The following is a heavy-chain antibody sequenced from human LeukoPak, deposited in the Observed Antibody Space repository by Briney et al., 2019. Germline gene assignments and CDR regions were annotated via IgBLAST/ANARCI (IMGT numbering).Heavy chain of an antibody. Sequence: PSETLSLTCTVSGGSISSYYWSWIRQPPGKGLEWIGYIYYSGSTNYDPSLKSRVTISVDTSKNQFSLKLSSVTAADTAVYYCARDSEDSSGQLYAFDIWGQGTMVTVSS. V-gene: IGHV4-59*01. J-gene: IGHJ3*02. CDR2: IYYSGST. D-gene: IGHD3-22*01. CDR1: GGSISSYY. CDR3: ARDSEDSSGQLYAFDI.